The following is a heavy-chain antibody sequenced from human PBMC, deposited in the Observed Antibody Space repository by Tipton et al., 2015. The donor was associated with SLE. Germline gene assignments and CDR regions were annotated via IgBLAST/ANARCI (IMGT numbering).Heavy chain of an antibody. CDR2: ISSSSSTI. J-gene: IGHJ5*02. CDR3: ARDLRYCSSTSCPRGYWFDP. V-gene: IGHV3-48*01. Sequence: SLRLSCAASGFTFSSYSMNWVRQAPGKGLEWVSSISSSSSTIYYADSVKGRFTISRDNAKNSLYLQMNSLRAEDTAVYYCARDLRYCSSTSCPRGYWFDPWGQGTLVTVSS. CDR1: GFTFSSYS. D-gene: IGHD2-2*01.